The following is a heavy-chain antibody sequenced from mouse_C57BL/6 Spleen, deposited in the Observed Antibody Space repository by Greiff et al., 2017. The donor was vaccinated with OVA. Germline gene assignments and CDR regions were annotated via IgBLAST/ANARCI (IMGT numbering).Heavy chain of an antibody. V-gene: IGHV5-17*01. Sequence: KLMEWVAYISSGSSTIYYADTVKGRFTISRDNAKNTLFLQMTSLRSEDTAMYYCARPLGGGYYAMDYWGQGTSVTVSS. CDR3: ARPLGGGYYAMDY. J-gene: IGHJ4*01. D-gene: IGHD4-1*01. CDR2: ISSGSSTI.